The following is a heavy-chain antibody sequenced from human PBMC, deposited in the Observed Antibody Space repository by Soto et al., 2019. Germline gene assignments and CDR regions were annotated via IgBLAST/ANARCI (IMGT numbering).Heavy chain of an antibody. CDR1: GGSISSRSYS. CDR2: FYYSENT. J-gene: IGHJ3*02. CDR3: ARVWGGAFDI. Sequence: PSETLSLTCSVSGGSISSRSYSWGWIRQPPGEGLEWIGTFYYSENTYYNPSLKSRVSISVDTSKNQFSLKVSSVTAADTAVYYCARVWGGAFDIWGQGTMVTVSS. D-gene: IGHD3-10*01. V-gene: IGHV4-39*01.